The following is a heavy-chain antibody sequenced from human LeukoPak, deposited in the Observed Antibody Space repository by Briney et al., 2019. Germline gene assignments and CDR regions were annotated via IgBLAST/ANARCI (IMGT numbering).Heavy chain of an antibody. CDR2: IPNDDSVI. J-gene: IGHJ4*02. D-gene: IGHD3-22*01. CDR1: GFTFSDYY. V-gene: IGHV3-11*01. CDR3: AREQWFRWEY. Sequence: GSLRLSCAASGFTFSDYYMVWVRQPPGKGLECISYIPNDDSVIYYADSVRGRLSVSRDSAKNSLSLQLNSLRAEDTAVYYCAREQWFRWEYWGQGILVTVSS.